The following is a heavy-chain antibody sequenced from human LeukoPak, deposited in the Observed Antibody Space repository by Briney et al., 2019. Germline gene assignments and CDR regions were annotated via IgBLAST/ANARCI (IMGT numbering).Heavy chain of an antibody. Sequence: PSETLSLTCTVSGVSISSISYYWGWIRQPPGKGLEWIGSIYYSGSTYYNPSLKSRVTISVDTSKNQFSLKLSSVTAADTAVYYCASRPSSGWYPFDYWGQGTLVTVSS. CDR1: GVSISSISYY. CDR2: IYYSGST. V-gene: IGHV4-39*01. CDR3: ASRPSSGWYPFDY. J-gene: IGHJ4*02. D-gene: IGHD6-19*01.